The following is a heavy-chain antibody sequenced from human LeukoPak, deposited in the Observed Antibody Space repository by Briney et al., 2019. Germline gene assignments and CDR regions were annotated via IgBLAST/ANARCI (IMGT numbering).Heavy chain of an antibody. D-gene: IGHD3-10*01. CDR1: GGSFSGYY. Sequence: PSETLSLTCAVYGGSFSGYYWSWIRQPPGKGLEWIGEINHSGSTDYNPSLKSRVTISVDTSKNQFSLKLSSVTAADTAVYYCARPRYYGSGSRLDYWGQGTLVTVSS. CDR3: ARPRYYGSGSRLDY. CDR2: INHSGST. V-gene: IGHV4-34*01. J-gene: IGHJ4*02.